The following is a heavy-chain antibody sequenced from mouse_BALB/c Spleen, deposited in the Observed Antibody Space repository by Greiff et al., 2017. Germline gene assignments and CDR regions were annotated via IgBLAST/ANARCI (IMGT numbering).Heavy chain of an antibody. CDR1: GYSFTGYT. CDR2: INPYNGGT. Sequence: VQLQQSGPELVKPGASMKISCKASGYSFTGYTMNWVKQSHGKNLEWIGLINPYNGGTIYNQKFKGKATLTVDKSSSTAYMELRSLTSEDTAVYYCARGRYYDYDWAMDYWGQGTSVTVSS. D-gene: IGHD2-4*01. CDR3: ARGRYYDYDWAMDY. V-gene: IGHV1-18*01. J-gene: IGHJ4*01.